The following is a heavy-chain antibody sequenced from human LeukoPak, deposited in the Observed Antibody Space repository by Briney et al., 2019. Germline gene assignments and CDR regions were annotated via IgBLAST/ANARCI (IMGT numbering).Heavy chain of an antibody. D-gene: IGHD3-10*01. CDR3: ARGARGVSGYYFDF. V-gene: IGHV3-7*03. CDR2: IKQDGSEK. Sequence: PGGSLRLSCAPSGFTFSSYWMSWLRQAPGKGLEWVANIKQDGSEKYYVDSVKGRFTISRDNTKNSLYLQMNSLRAEDTALYYCARGARGVSGYYFDFWGQGTLVTVSS. J-gene: IGHJ4*02. CDR1: GFTFSSYW.